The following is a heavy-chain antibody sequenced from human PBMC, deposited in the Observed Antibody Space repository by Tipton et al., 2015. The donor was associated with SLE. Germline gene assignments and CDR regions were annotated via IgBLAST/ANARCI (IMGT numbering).Heavy chain of an antibody. Sequence: TLSLTCAVYGGSFSDYYWNWIRQSPGKGLEWIGYIYSTGNTNYNPSLASRVTISLDTAKNQFSLRLSSVTAADTAVYFCARHHSLLRRFDPWGQGTLVTVSS. J-gene: IGHJ5*02. CDR2: IYSTGNT. CDR1: GGSFSDYY. V-gene: IGHV4-4*08. D-gene: IGHD5-12*01. CDR3: ARHHSLLRRFDP.